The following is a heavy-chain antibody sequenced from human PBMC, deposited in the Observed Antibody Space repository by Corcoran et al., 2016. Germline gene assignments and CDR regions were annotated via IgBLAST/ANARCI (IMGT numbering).Heavy chain of an antibody. CDR2: ISYDGSNK. CDR1: GFTFSSYG. V-gene: IGHV3-30*18. Sequence: QVQLVESGGGVVQPGRSLRLSCAASGFTFSSYGMHWVRQAPGKGLEWVAVISYDGSNKYYADSVKGRFTISRDNSKNTLYLQMNSLRAEDTAVYYCAKDLRIPRYGDFLDYWGQGPLVTVSS. D-gene: IGHD4-17*01. CDR3: AKDLRIPRYGDFLDY. J-gene: IGHJ4*02.